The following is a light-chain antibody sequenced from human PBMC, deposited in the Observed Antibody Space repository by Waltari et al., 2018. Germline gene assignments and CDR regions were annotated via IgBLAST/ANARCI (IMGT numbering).Light chain of an antibody. Sequence: DIQMTQSPSTLSASVGDRVTITCRASQSINNWLAWYQQKPGKAPKVLIYKASSLESGVPSRFSGSVSGTEFTLTSSSLQPDDFATYYCQQYQHYPLTFGQGTKVEIK. J-gene: IGKJ1*01. V-gene: IGKV1-5*03. CDR3: QQYQHYPLT. CDR1: QSINNW. CDR2: KAS.